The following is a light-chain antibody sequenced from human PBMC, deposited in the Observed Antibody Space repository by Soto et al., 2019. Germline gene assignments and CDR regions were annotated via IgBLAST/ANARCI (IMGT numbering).Light chain of an antibody. CDR2: DVS. J-gene: IGLJ1*01. CDR1: SSDVGGYNY. CDR3: CSYAGSPRYV. V-gene: IGLV2-11*01. Sequence: QSVLTQPRSVSGSPGQSVTISCTGTSSDVGGYNYVSWYQQHPGKAPKVMIYDVSERPSGVPDRFSGSKSGNTASLTISGLQDEDEADYYCCSYAGSPRYVFGTGTQLTVL.